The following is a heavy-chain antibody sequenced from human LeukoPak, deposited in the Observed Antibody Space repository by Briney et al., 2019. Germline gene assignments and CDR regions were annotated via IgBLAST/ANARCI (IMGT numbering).Heavy chain of an antibody. Sequence: PSETLSLTCTVPGGSISSYYWSWIRQPPGKELEWIGYIYYSGSTNYNPSLKSRVTISVDTSKNQFSLKLSSVTAADTAVYYCARFPDGYYGSGSSDYWGQGTLVTVSS. CDR1: GGSISSYY. CDR3: ARFPDGYYGSGSSDY. J-gene: IGHJ4*02. CDR2: IYYSGST. D-gene: IGHD3-10*01. V-gene: IGHV4-59*01.